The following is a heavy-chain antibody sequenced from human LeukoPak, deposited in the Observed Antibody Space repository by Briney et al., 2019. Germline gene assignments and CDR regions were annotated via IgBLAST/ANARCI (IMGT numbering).Heavy chain of an antibody. CDR1: GFTFSNYW. CDR3: ATANSGPEN. D-gene: IGHD4-23*01. V-gene: IGHV3-7*01. CDR2: IRSDGGEK. Sequence: PGGSLRLSCATSGFTFSNYWMNWVRQAPGKGLEWVAIIRSDGGEKHYVDSVRGRFTVSRDNAENSLSLQMNSLRAEDTAVYYCATANSGPENWGQGPLVTVSS. J-gene: IGHJ4*02.